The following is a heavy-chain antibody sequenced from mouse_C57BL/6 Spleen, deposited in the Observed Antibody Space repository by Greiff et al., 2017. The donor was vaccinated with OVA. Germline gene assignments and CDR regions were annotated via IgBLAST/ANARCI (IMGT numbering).Heavy chain of an antibody. CDR1: GYSITSGYY. CDR2: IRYDGSN. Sequence: EVKLMESGPGLVKPSQSLSLTCSVTGYSITSGYYWNWIRQFPGNKLEWMGYIRYDGSNNYNPSLKNRISITRHTSKNQFFLTLDSVTTEDTAPYYCARDRGITTVVATEYCDVWGTGTTVTVSS. J-gene: IGHJ1*03. D-gene: IGHD1-1*01. CDR3: ARDRGITTVVATEYCDV. V-gene: IGHV3-6*01.